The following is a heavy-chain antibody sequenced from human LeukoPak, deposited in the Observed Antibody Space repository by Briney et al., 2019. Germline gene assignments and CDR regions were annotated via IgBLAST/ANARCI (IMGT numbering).Heavy chain of an antibody. V-gene: IGHV5-51*01. D-gene: IGHD5-12*01. CDR2: IYPGDSDT. J-gene: IGHJ4*02. Sequence: GESLKISCKGSGYSFTSYWIGWVRQMPGKGLEWMGIIYPGDSDTRYSPSFQGQVTISADKSISTAYLQWSSLKASDTAMYYCARHGVDGDGYNSYFDYWGQGTLVTVSS. CDR1: GYSFTSYW. CDR3: ARHGVDGDGYNSYFDY.